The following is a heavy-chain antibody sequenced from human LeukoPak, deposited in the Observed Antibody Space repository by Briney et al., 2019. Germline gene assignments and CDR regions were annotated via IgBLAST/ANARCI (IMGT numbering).Heavy chain of an antibody. CDR2: IYYTGST. V-gene: IGHV4-59*01. Sequence: PSETLSLTCTVSGGSISSYYWSWIRQPPGKGLEWIGYIYYTGSTNYNPSLKSRVTISIDTSKNQFSLKLSSVTAADTAVYYCARVMVVTSFYWYFDLWGRGTLVTVSS. CDR1: GGSISSYY. D-gene: IGHD4-23*01. J-gene: IGHJ2*01. CDR3: ARVMVVTSFYWYFDL.